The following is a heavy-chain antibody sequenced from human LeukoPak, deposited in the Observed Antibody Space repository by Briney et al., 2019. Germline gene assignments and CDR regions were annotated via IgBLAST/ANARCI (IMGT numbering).Heavy chain of an antibody. D-gene: IGHD1-1*01. V-gene: IGHV4-34*01. CDR3: ARDPGGTGTTEFDS. J-gene: IGHJ4*02. CDR1: GGSFSGYY. Sequence: SETLSLTCAVYGGSFSGYYWSWIRQPPGKGLEWIGEINHSGSTNYNPSLKSRVTISLDMSKSQFSLRLDSVTAADTAMYYCARDPGGTGTTEFDSWGQGILVTVSS. CDR2: INHSGST.